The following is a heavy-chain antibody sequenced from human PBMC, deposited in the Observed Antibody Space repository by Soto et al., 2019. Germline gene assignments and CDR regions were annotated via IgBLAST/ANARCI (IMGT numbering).Heavy chain of an antibody. V-gene: IGHV1-69*13. D-gene: IGHD2-15*01. CDR3: ARGEYCSGGSCYGSYYYYGMDV. CDR2: IIPIFGTA. J-gene: IGHJ6*02. Sequence: GASVKVSCKASGGTFSSYAISWVRQAPGQGLEWMGGIIPIFGTANYAQKFQGRVTITADESTSTAYMELSSLRSEDTAVYYCARGEYCSGGSCYGSYYYYGMDVWGQGTTVTVSS. CDR1: GGTFSSYA.